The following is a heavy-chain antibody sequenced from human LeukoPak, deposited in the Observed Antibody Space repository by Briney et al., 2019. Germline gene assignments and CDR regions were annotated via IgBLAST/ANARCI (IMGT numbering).Heavy chain of an antibody. D-gene: IGHD3-3*01. CDR2: ISKSGTTV. Sequence: GGSLRLSCAASGLNFSVYYMTWIRQAPGNGLEWLSHISKSGTTVDYADSVKGRFTISRDSAKTSLSLHMNSLRAEDTAVYYCAAGVALDYWGQGALVTVSS. J-gene: IGHJ4*02. V-gene: IGHV3-11*01. CDR3: AAGVALDY. CDR1: GLNFSVYY.